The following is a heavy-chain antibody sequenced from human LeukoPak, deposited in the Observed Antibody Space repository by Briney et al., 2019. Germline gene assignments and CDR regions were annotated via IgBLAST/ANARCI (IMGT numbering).Heavy chain of an antibody. CDR3: ARYRNYYYMDV. D-gene: IGHD1-26*01. CDR1: GGTFSSYA. CDR2: MNPNSGNT. J-gene: IGHJ6*03. Sequence: ASVKVSCKASGGTFSSYAISWVRQATGQGLEWMGWMNPNSGNTGYAQKFQGRVTITRNTSISTAYMELSSLRSEDTAVYYCARYRNYYYMDVWGKGTTVTVSS. V-gene: IGHV1-8*03.